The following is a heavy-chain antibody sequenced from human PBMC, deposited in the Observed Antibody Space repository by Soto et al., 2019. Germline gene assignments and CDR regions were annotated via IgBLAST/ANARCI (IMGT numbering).Heavy chain of an antibody. CDR1: GFTFSSYG. Sequence: PGGSLRLSCAASGFTFSSYGMHWVRQAPGKGLEWVAVISYDGSNKYYADSVKGRFTISRDNSKNTLYLQMNSLRAEDTAVYYCAKRGYGDYYGMDVWGQGTTVTVSS. V-gene: IGHV3-30*18. CDR3: AKRGYGDYYGMDV. D-gene: IGHD4-17*01. CDR2: ISYDGSNK. J-gene: IGHJ6*02.